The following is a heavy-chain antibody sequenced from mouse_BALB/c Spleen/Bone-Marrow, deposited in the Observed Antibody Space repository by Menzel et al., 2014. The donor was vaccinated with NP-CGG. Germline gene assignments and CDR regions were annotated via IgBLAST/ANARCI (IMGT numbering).Heavy chain of an antibody. J-gene: IGHJ3*01. D-gene: IGHD1-1*01. V-gene: IGHV2-9*02. CDR3: ARGGSSRAWFAY. CDR1: ESSLTSYG. Sequence: VQLQQSGPGLVAPSQSLSITCTVSESSLTSYGVHWVRQPPGKGLEWLGVIWAGGSTNYNSALMSRLSISKDNSKSQVFLKMNSLQTDDTAMYYCARGGSSRAWFAYWGQGTLVTVSA. CDR2: IWAGGST.